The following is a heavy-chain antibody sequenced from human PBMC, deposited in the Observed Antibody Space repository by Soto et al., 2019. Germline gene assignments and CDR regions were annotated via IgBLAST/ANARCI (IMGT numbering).Heavy chain of an antibody. D-gene: IGHD5-12*01. Sequence: EVQLVESGGGLVQPGGSLRLSCAASGFTLRSYWMSWVRQAPGKGLEWVANTNQDGSKKYYVDSVKGRFTISRDNAKNSLYLQMNSLRAEDTAVYHCVRAVGGYAASWGQGTLVNVAS. CDR1: GFTLRSYW. CDR3: VRAVGGYAAS. J-gene: IGHJ5*02. CDR2: TNQDGSKK. V-gene: IGHV3-7*01.